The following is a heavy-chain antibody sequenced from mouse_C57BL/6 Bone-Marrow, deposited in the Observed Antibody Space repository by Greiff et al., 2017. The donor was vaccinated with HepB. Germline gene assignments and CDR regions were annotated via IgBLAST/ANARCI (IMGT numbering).Heavy chain of an antibody. J-gene: IGHJ3*01. CDR1: GYTFTSYW. D-gene: IGHD2-4*01. Sequence: QVQLQQPGAELVRPGSSVKLSCKASGYTFTSYWMEWVKQRPGQGLEWIGNIYPSDSETHYNQKFKDKATLTVDKSTSTAYMQLSSLTSEDSAVYYCARIYYDSAWFAYWGQGTLVTVSA. CDR2: IYPSDSET. CDR3: ARIYYDSAWFAY. V-gene: IGHV1-61*01.